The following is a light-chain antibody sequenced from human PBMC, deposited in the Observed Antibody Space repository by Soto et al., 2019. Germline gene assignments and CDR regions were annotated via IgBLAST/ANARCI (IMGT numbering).Light chain of an antibody. Sequence: QSVLAQPPSASGSPGQSVTISCTGTSSDVGGYNYVSWYQQHPGKAPKLLIYEVSKRPSGVSNRFSGSKSGNTASLTISGLQAEDEADYYCCSYAGSSTLFGGGTKVTVL. J-gene: IGLJ2*01. CDR3: CSYAGSSTL. V-gene: IGLV2-8*01. CDR1: SSDVGGYNY. CDR2: EVS.